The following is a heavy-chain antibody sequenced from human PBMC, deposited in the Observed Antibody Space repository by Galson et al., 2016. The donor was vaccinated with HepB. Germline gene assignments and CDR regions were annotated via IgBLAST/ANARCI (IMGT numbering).Heavy chain of an antibody. CDR1: RYNFTNFW. Sequence: QSGAEVKKPGESLKISCKGSRYNFTNFWIGWVRQKPGKGLEWMGIIYPDNSDTSYSPSFQSHVTISVDKSIPTAYLQWSSLKASDTANYYCTKRPYDFPNWFDPWGQGTLLTVSS. J-gene: IGHJ5*02. CDR2: IYPDNSDT. D-gene: IGHD3-3*01. V-gene: IGHV5-51*01. CDR3: TKRPYDFPNWFDP.